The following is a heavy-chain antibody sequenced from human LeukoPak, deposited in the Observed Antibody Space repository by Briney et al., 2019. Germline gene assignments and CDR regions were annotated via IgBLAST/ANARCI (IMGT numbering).Heavy chain of an antibody. CDR2: IIPIFGTA. CDR3: ALLGYGSGGYHRSLYYYYYMDV. Sequence: GASVKVSCKASGGTFSSYAISWVRQAPGQGLEWMGGIIPIFGTANYAQKFQGRVTITTDESTSTAYMELSSLRSEDTAVYYCALLGYGSGGYHRSLYYYYYMDVWGKGTTVTVSS. D-gene: IGHD3-10*01. J-gene: IGHJ6*03. V-gene: IGHV1-69*05. CDR1: GGTFSSYA.